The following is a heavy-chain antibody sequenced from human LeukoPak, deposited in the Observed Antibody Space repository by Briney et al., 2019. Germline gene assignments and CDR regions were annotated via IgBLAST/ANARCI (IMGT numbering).Heavy chain of an antibody. V-gene: IGHV4-59*08. CDR3: ARHGEDHPRRYYFDK. J-gene: IGHJ4*02. CDR2: IHYNGGT. D-gene: IGHD3-10*01. Sequence: SETLSLTCSVSGGSMNGYYWSWIRQPPGEGLEWIGYIHYNGGTNDNPSLKSRVTISVDTSKNEFSLKLSSVTAADTAVYYCARHGEDHPRRYYFDKWGQGTLVTVSS. CDR1: GGSMNGYY.